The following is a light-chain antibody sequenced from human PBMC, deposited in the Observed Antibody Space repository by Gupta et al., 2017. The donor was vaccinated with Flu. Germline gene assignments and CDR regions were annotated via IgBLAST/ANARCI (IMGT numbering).Light chain of an antibody. CDR3: QQYNNWPSWT. CDR1: QSVSSN. V-gene: IGKV3-15*01. Sequence: EILMTQSPATLSVSPGERATLSCRASQSVSSNLAWYQQKPGQGPRLLIYGSSTRATGIQARFSGSGSGTEFTLTISSLQSEDFAVYYCQQYNNWPSWTFGQGTKVEIK. J-gene: IGKJ1*01. CDR2: GSS.